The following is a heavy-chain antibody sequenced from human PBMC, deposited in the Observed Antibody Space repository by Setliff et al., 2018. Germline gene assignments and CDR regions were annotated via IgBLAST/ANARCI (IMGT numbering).Heavy chain of an antibody. CDR3: ARAGSAAAGRKGIFEY. D-gene: IGHD6-13*01. J-gene: IGHJ4*02. V-gene: IGHV1-18*01. Sequence: ASVKVSCKTSGYTFTNYGITWVRQAPGQGLEWMGWINNYSFKTNYPQKFLGRVTVTTDTSASTVYMEMGNPTSDDTAVYYCARAGSAAAGRKGIFEYWGQGSLVTVSS. CDR2: INNYSFKT. CDR1: GYTFTNYG.